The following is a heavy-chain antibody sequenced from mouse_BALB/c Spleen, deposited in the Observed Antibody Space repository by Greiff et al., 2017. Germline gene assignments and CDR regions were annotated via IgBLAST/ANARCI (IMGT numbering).Heavy chain of an antibody. CDR3: TREYGSMDY. V-gene: IGHV6-6*02. J-gene: IGHJ4*01. Sequence: EVKLVESGGGLVQPGGSMKLSCVASGFTFSNYWMNWVRQSPEKGLEWVAEIRLKSNNYATHYAESVKGRFTISRDDSKSSVYLQMNNLRAEDTGIYYCTREYGSMDYWGQGTSVTVSS. CDR1: GFTFSNYW. D-gene: IGHD1-2*01. CDR2: IRLKSNNYAT.